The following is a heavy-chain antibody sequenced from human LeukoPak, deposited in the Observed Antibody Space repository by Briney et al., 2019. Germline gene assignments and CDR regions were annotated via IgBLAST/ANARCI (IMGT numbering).Heavy chain of an antibody. D-gene: IGHD1-26*01. Sequence: PGGSLRLSCAASGFTFSSYATSWVRQAPGKGLEWVSAISGSGGRIYYGASVKGRFTISRDNSKNTLNLQMNSLRAEDTAVYYCATSKYSGSYWGQGTLVTVSS. V-gene: IGHV3-23*01. CDR3: ATSKYSGSY. CDR2: ISGSGGRI. CDR1: GFTFSSYA. J-gene: IGHJ4*02.